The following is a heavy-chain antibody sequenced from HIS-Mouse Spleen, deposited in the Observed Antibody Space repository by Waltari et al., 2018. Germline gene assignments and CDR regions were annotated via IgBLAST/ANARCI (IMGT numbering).Heavy chain of an antibody. J-gene: IGHJ4*02. CDR3: ARDQLGGFDY. Sequence: QVQLLQSGAEVKKPGASVKVSCKASGYTFPRYHMPWVRQAPGQGLEWMRWINPNSGGTNYAQKFQGRVTMTRDTSISTAYMELSRLRSDDTAVYYCARDQLGGFDYWGQGTLVTVSS. V-gene: IGHV1-2*02. CDR1: GYTFPRYH. CDR2: INPNSGGT. D-gene: IGHD7-27*01.